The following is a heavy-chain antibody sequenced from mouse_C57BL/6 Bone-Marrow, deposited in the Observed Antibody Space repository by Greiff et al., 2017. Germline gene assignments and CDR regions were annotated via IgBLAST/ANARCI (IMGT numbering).Heavy chain of an antibody. CDR2: IYPRSGNT. J-gene: IGHJ3*01. Sequence: QVQLKESGAELARPGASVKLSCKASGYTFTSYGISWVKQRTGQGLEWIGEIYPRSGNTYYNEKFKGKATLTADKSSSTAYMELRSLTSEASAVYFCARSGSSLSWFAYWGQGTLVTVSA. D-gene: IGHD1-1*01. CDR1: GYTFTSYG. CDR3: ARSGSSLSWFAY. V-gene: IGHV1-81*01.